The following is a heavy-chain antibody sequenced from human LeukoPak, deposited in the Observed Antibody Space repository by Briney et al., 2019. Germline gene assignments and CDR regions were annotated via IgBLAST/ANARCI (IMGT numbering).Heavy chain of an antibody. D-gene: IGHD3-3*01. V-gene: IGHV3-23*01. CDR3: ASSKRWSGYYLSAGDY. CDR2: ISGSGGST. Sequence: GGSLRLSCAASGFTFSSYAMSWVRQAPGKGLEWVSGISGSGGSTYYADSVKGRFTISRDNSKNTVYMQMNSLRAEDTAVYYCASSKRWSGYYLSAGDYWGQGTLVTVSS. J-gene: IGHJ4*02. CDR1: GFTFSSYA.